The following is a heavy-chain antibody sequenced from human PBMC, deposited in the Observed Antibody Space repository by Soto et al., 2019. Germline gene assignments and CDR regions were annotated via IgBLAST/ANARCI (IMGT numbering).Heavy chain of an antibody. Sequence: ASVKVSCKASGYTFTGQYMHWVRQVPGKGLEWMGGFDPEDGETILAQKFQGRVTMTEDTSTDTVYMELSSLRFEDTAVYYCATDNYYDRSGYSWFDPRGQGTLVTVSS. V-gene: IGHV1-24*01. CDR1: GYTFTGQY. D-gene: IGHD3-22*01. CDR3: ATDNYYDRSGYSWFDP. CDR2: FDPEDGET. J-gene: IGHJ5*02.